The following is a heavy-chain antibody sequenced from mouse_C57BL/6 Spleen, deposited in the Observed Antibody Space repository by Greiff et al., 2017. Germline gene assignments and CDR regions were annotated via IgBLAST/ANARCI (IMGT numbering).Heavy chain of an antibody. CDR3: ARDPSYFDV. V-gene: IGHV7-3*01. CDR1: GFTFTDYY. CDR2: IRNKANGYTT. J-gene: IGHJ1*03. Sequence: EVMLVESGGGLVQPGGSLSLSCAASGFTFTDYYMSWVRQPPGKALEWVGFIRNKANGYTTEYSASVKVRFTISRDNSQSILYLQMNALRAEDSATYYCARDPSYFDVWGTGTTVTVSS.